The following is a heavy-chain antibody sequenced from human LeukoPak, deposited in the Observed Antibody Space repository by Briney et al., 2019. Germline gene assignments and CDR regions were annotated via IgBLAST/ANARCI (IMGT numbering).Heavy chain of an antibody. D-gene: IGHD2-2*03. Sequence: GGSLRLSCAASGFTVSSNYMSWVRQAPGKGLEWVSVIYSGGSTYYADSVKGRFTISRDNSKNTLYLQMNSLRAEDTAVYYCARVGLDIVVVLEFYYYYYMDVWGKGTTVTVSS. V-gene: IGHV3-53*01. CDR1: GFTVSSNY. J-gene: IGHJ6*03. CDR3: ARVGLDIVVVLEFYYYYYMDV. CDR2: IYSGGST.